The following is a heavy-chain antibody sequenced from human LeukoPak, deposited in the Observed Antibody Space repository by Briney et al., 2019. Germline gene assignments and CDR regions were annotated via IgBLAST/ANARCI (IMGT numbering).Heavy chain of an antibody. Sequence: PSETLSLTCTVSGGSISSSSYYWGWIRQPPGKGLEWIGSIYYSGSTYYNPSLKSRVTISVDTSKNQFSLKLSSVTAADTAVYYCARDSRDSSFWFDYWGQGTLVTVSS. J-gene: IGHJ4*02. CDR3: ARDSRDSSFWFDY. D-gene: IGHD3-22*01. V-gene: IGHV4-39*07. CDR1: GGSISSSSYY. CDR2: IYYSGST.